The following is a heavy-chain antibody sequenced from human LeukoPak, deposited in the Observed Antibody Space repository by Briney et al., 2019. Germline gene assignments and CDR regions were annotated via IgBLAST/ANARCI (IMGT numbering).Heavy chain of an antibody. J-gene: IGHJ5*02. Sequence: ASVKVSCKASGYTFTGYYMHWVRQAPGQGLEWMVWINPNSGGTNYAQKFQGRVTMTRDTTISTAYMELSRLRSDATAVYYCARSIVVVVAATGWFDPWGQGTLVTVSS. CDR3: ARSIVVVVAATGWFDP. CDR1: GYTFTGYY. V-gene: IGHV1-2*02. D-gene: IGHD2-15*01. CDR2: INPNSGGT.